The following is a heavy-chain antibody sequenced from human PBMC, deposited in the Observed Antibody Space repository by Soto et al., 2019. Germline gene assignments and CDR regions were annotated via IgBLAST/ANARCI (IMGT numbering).Heavy chain of an antibody. V-gene: IGHV1-3*01. CDR3: ARVAATKEKPPHFDY. CDR1: GYTFTSYA. CDR2: INAGNGNT. J-gene: IGHJ4*02. D-gene: IGHD1-26*01. Sequence: ASVKVSCKASGYTFTSYAMHWVRQAPGQRLEWMGWINAGNGNTKYSRKFQGRVTITRDTSASTAYMELSSLRSEDTAVYYCARVAATKEKPPHFDYWGQGTLVTVSS.